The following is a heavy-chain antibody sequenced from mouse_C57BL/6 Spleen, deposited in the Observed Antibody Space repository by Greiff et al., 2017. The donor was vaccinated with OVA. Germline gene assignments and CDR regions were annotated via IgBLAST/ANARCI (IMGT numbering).Heavy chain of an antibody. CDR1: GFNIKDYY. Sequence: VQLQQSGAELVKPGASVKLSCTASGFNIKDYYMHWVKQRTEQGLEWIGRIDPEDGETKYAPNFQGKATITADTSSNTAYLQLSSLTSEDTAVYYCARAGSSLYAMDYWGQGTSVTVSS. CDR3: ARAGSSLYAMDY. D-gene: IGHD1-1*01. CDR2: IDPEDGET. V-gene: IGHV14-2*01. J-gene: IGHJ4*01.